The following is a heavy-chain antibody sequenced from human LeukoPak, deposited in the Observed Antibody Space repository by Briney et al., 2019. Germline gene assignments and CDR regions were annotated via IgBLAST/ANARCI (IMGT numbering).Heavy chain of an antibody. Sequence: PSETLSLTCTVSGGSIATSSYYWGWVRQPPGKGLEWIGSIYYSGSTYYNPSLKSRVTISKNTSKNQFSLKLSSVTAADTAVYYCARGAWFGELLLWGQGTLVTVSS. CDR2: IYYSGST. CDR3: ARGAWFGELLL. D-gene: IGHD3-10*01. CDR1: GGSIATSSYY. V-gene: IGHV4-39*01. J-gene: IGHJ4*02.